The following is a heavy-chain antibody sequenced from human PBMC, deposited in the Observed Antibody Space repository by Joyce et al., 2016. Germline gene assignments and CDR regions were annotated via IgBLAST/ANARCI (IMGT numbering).Heavy chain of an antibody. V-gene: IGHV3-21*01. J-gene: IGHJ4*02. Sequence: DVQLVESGGGLVKPGGSLRLSCVFTFTSYPMHWVRQAPGKGLEWVSSITSGSSGIPYIYYADSLKGRFTISRDNAKNSLFLQMNSLRAEDTAVYYCARGRLAEGALYFDYWGQGTLVTVSS. CDR2: ITSGSSGIPYI. CDR3: ARGRLAEGALYFDY. D-gene: IGHD6-19*01. CDR1: VFTFTSYP.